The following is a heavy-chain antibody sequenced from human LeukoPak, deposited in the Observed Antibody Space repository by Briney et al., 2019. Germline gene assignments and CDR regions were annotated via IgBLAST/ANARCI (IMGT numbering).Heavy chain of an antibody. Sequence: SVKVSCKASGGTFSSYAISWVRQAPGQGLEWMGGIIPIFGTANYEQKFQGRVTITADESTSTAYMELSSLRSEDTAVYYCARQQTDVTPIDYWGQGTLVTVSS. D-gene: IGHD1-1*01. V-gene: IGHV1-69*13. CDR1: GGTFSSYA. CDR3: ARQQTDVTPIDY. J-gene: IGHJ4*02. CDR2: IIPIFGTA.